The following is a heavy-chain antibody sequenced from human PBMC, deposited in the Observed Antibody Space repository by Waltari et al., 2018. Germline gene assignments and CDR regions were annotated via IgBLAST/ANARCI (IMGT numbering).Heavy chain of an antibody. CDR1: GFTFDDYA. V-gene: IGHV3-43D*04. CDR3: AKPYDSSGYFDY. D-gene: IGHD3-22*01. Sequence: EVQLVESGGVVVQPGGSLRLSCAASGFTFDDYAMHWVRQAPGKGLEWVSLISWDGGSTDYADSVKGRFTISRDNSKNSLYLQMNSLRAEDTALYYCAKPYDSSGYFDYWGQGTLVTVSS. J-gene: IGHJ4*02. CDR2: ISWDGGST.